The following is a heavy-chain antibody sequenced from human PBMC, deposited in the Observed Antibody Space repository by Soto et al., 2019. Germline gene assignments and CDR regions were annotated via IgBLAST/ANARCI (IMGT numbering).Heavy chain of an antibody. J-gene: IGHJ5*02. CDR2: IYWDDDK. V-gene: IGHV2-5*02. CDR1: GFSLSTSGVG. Sequence: QITLKESGPTLVKPTQTLTLTCTFSGFSLSTSGVGVGWIRQPPGKALEWLALIYWDDDKRYSPSLKSRLITTKDTSKNQVVLTMTTMDPVDTATYYCAHRRGRYWFDPWGQGTLVTVSS. D-gene: IGHD6-19*01. CDR3: AHRRGRYWFDP.